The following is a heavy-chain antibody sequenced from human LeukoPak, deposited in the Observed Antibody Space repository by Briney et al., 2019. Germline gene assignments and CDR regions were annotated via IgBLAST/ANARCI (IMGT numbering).Heavy chain of an antibody. CDR2: VYYSGTA. CDR1: GGSISSSSFY. V-gene: IGHV4-39*07. J-gene: IGHJ4*02. CDR3: ARDRIRDCGGSCYVDH. D-gene: IGHD2-15*01. Sequence: SETLSLTCTVSGGSISSSSFYWAWIRQPPGKGLEWIGSVYYSGTAYYNPSLKSRVTISADTSNNQFSLRLSSVTAADTAVYYCARDRIRDCGGSCYVDHWGQGTLVTVSS.